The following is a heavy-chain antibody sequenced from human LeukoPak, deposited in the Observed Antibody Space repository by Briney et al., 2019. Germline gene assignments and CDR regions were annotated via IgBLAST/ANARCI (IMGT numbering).Heavy chain of an antibody. CDR3: ARALAGTAELDV. V-gene: IGHV1-8*01. Sequence: ASVKVSCKASGYTFTSYDIHWVRQAAGQGLEWMGRMNPNNGNTGDAQKFQGRVTMTRDPSISTAYMELSSLRSEDTGVYFCARALAGTAELDVWGKGTTVTVSS. CDR1: GYTFTSYD. J-gene: IGHJ6*04. D-gene: IGHD1-1*01. CDR2: MNPNNGNT.